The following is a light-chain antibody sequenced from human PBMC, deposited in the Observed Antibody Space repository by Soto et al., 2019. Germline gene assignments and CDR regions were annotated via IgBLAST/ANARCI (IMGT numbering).Light chain of an antibody. Sequence: IQLTQSPSSLSASVGDRVTITCRASQGISSYLAWYQQKPGKAPKLLIYAASTLQSGVPSRFSGSGSGTACTLTIISLQPEDFATYNCQQLNSYPPYTFGQGTKLAIK. CDR3: QQLNSYPPYT. CDR1: QGISSY. J-gene: IGKJ2*01. V-gene: IGKV1-9*01. CDR2: AAS.